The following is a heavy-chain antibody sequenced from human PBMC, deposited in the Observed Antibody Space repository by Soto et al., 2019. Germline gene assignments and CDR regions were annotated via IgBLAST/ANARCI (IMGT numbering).Heavy chain of an antibody. CDR2: IIPIFGTA. V-gene: IGHV1-69*01. D-gene: IGHD4-4*01. CDR1: GGTFSSYA. Sequence: QVQLMQSGAEVKKPGSSVKVSCKASGGTFSSYAISWVRQAPGQGLEWMGGIIPIFGTANYAQKFQGRVTITADESTSTAYMELSSLRSEDTAVYYCARDRTTEGRMSYYGMDVWGQGTTVTVSS. J-gene: IGHJ6*02. CDR3: ARDRTTEGRMSYYGMDV.